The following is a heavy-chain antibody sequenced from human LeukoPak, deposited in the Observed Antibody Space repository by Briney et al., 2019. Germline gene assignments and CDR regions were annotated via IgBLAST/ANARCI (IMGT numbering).Heavy chain of an antibody. CDR2: ISSSSSYI. D-gene: IGHD3-9*01. CDR3: ARDYVSGDILIGYYHY. CDR1: EFTFSSYT. Sequence: GGSLRLSCAASEFTFSSYTMNWVRQAPGKGLEWVSSISSSSSYIYYADSVKGRFTISRDNAKNSLYLQMNSLRAEDTAVYYCARDYVSGDILIGYYHYWGQGTLVTVSS. J-gene: IGHJ4*02. V-gene: IGHV3-21*01.